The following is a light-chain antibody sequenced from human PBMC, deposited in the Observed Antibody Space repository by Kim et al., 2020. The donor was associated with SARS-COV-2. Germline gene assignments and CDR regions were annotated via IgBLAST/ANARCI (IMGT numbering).Light chain of an antibody. CDR1: QDISND. J-gene: IGKJ1*01. Sequence: AVQMTQSPSSLSASVGDRVTITCRASQDISNDLGWYQQKPGKAPNLLIYAASSLQTGVPSRFSGSGSGTDFTLTISSLQPEDFAAYYCLQDYSYPWTFGQGTKVDIK. V-gene: IGKV1-6*01. CDR2: AAS. CDR3: LQDYSYPWT.